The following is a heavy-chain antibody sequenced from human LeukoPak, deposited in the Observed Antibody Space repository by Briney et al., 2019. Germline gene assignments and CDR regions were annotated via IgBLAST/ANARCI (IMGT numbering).Heavy chain of an antibody. V-gene: IGHV3-53*01. CDR1: GFTVSSNY. J-gene: IGHJ3*02. Sequence: PGGSLRLSCAASGFTVSSNYMSWVRQAPGKGLEWVSVIHSGGTTYYADSVKGRFTISRDNSNNTLYLQMNSLRAEDTAVYYCARGPVTKFEIWGQGTILTVSS. D-gene: IGHD4-17*01. CDR3: ARGPVTKFEI. CDR2: IHSGGTT.